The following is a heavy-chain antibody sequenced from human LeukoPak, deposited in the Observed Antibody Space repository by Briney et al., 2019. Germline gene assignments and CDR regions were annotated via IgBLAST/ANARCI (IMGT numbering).Heavy chain of an antibody. CDR1: GGSISSSNW. CDR3: ARSSYDTSGSYYFDY. J-gene: IGHJ4*02. CDR2: IYHRVNT. V-gene: IGHV4-4*02. D-gene: IGHD3-22*01. Sequence: PSGTLSLTCVVSGGSISSSNWWNWVRQPPGKGLEGIGEIYHRVNTNYNPSLKSRVTMSLERSRNRFSLNLSSMTAADTAMYYCARSSYDTSGSYYFDYWGQGALVTVSS.